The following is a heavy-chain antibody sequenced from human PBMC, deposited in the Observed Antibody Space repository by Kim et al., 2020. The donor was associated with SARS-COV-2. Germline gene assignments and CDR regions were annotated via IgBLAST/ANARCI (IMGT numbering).Heavy chain of an antibody. CDR1: GGSFSGYY. J-gene: IGHJ4*02. CDR3: AREGGYRYGQTGPLRY. V-gene: IGHV4-34*01. D-gene: IGHD5-18*01. Sequence: SETLSLTCAAYGGSFSGYYWSWIRQPPGKGLEWIGEINHSGSTNYNPSLKSRVTISVDTSKNQSSLKLSSVTAADTAGYYCAREGGYRYGQTGPLRYWGQGTLVTVSS. CDR2: INHSGST.